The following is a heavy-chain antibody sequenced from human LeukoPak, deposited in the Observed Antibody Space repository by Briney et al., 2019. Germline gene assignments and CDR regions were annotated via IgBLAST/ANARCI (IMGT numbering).Heavy chain of an antibody. CDR3: ARPQNYYGSGSYFLDAFDI. D-gene: IGHD3-10*01. Sequence: GESLKISCKGSGYSFTSYWIGWVRQMPGKGLEWMGIIYPGDSDTRYSPSFQGQVTISADKSISTAYLQWSSLKASDTAMYYCARPQNYYGSGSYFLDAFDIWGQGTMVTVSS. CDR2: IYPGDSDT. J-gene: IGHJ3*02. V-gene: IGHV5-51*01. CDR1: GYSFTSYW.